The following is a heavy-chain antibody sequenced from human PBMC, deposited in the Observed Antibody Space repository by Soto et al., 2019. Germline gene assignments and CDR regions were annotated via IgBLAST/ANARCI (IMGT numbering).Heavy chain of an antibody. Sequence: GESLKISCKGSGYSFASYWISWVRQMPAKGLEWMGRIVPSDSYAKYSPSFEGHVTFSADKSISTAFLQLRSLGASDTAMYYCARHKAFFYDSSGAWGQGTMVTVSS. CDR2: IVPSDSYA. D-gene: IGHD3-22*01. J-gene: IGHJ5*02. CDR1: GYSFASYW. V-gene: IGHV5-10-1*01. CDR3: ARHKAFFYDSSGA.